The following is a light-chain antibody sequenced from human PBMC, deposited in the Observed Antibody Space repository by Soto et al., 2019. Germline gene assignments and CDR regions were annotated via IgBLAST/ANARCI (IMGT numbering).Light chain of an antibody. V-gene: IGLV2-8*01. CDR3: KSYAGSNNYV. CDR2: EVV. J-gene: IGLJ1*01. CDR1: KSDIGVYDF. Sequence: QSVLTHPPSASWSPGHAVTISCTGTKSDIGVYDFVSWYQHHPGKAPRLIIYEVVQRPSGVPDRFSGSKSGNTASLTVSGLQAADEADYFCKSYAGSNNYVFGSGTKVTVL.